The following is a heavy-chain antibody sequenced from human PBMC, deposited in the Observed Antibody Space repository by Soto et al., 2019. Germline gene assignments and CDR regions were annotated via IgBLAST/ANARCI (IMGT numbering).Heavy chain of an antibody. D-gene: IGHD6-13*01. J-gene: IGHJ4*02. CDR1: GFTFSDYY. V-gene: IGHV3-11*05. Sequence: QVQLVESGGGLVKPGGSLRLSCAVAGFTFSDYYMTWIRQAPGKGLEWVSYISGSTSHTNYADSVKCRFTISRDNAKNSMSLQMNSLRAEDTAVYYCARGRGAAADSFDFWGQGTLVTVSS. CDR3: ARGRGAAADSFDF. CDR2: ISGSTSHT.